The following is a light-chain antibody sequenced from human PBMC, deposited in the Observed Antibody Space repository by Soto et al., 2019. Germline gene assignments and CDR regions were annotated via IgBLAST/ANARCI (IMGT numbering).Light chain of an antibody. CDR3: QQYGSSLWT. CDR2: GAS. V-gene: IGKV3-20*01. CDR1: QGVSSY. Sequence: EIVLTQSPATLSLSPGERATLSCRASQGVSSYLAWYQQKPGQAPRLLIYGASSRATGIPDRFSGSGSGTDFTLTISRLEPEDFAVYYCQQYGSSLWTFGQGTKVDIK. J-gene: IGKJ1*01.